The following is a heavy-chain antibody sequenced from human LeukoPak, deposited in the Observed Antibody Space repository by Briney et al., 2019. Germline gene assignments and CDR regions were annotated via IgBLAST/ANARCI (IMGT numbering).Heavy chain of an antibody. Sequence: SETLSLTCTVSGGSISSYYWSWIRQPAGQGLEWIGRIYTSGSTNYNPSLKSRVTMSVDTSKNQFSLKMSSVTAADTAVYYCARDMGYDILTDVLYYWGQGTLVTVSS. CDR2: IYTSGST. V-gene: IGHV4-4*07. CDR1: GGSISSYY. D-gene: IGHD3-9*01. J-gene: IGHJ4*02. CDR3: ARDMGYDILTDVLYY.